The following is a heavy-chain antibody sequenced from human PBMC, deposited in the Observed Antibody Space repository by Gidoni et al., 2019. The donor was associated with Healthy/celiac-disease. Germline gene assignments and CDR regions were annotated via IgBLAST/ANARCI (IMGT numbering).Heavy chain of an antibody. CDR3: AKDLPSITMVRGVIDPTFDY. CDR1: GFAFSSYA. CDR2: ISGSGGST. J-gene: IGHJ4*02. D-gene: IGHD3-10*01. V-gene: IGHV3-23*04. Sequence: EVHLVESGGGLVQPGGSLRLSCAASGFAFSSYAMSWVRQAPGKGLEWVSAISGSGGSTYYADSVKGRFTISRDNSKNTLYLQMNSLRAEDTAVYYCAKDLPSITMVRGVIDPTFDYWGQGTLVTVSS.